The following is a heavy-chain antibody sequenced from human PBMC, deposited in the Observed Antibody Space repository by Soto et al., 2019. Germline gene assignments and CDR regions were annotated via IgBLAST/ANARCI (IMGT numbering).Heavy chain of an antibody. CDR3: ARDAIVVVTATQYYYYYGMDV. V-gene: IGHV1-69*01. J-gene: IGHJ6*02. CDR2: IIPIFGTA. D-gene: IGHD2-21*02. Sequence: QVQLVQSEAEVKKPGSSVKVSCKASGGTFSSYAISWVRQAPGQGLEWMGGIIPIFGTANYAQKFQGRVTITADESTSTAYMELSSLRSEDTAVYYCARDAIVVVTATQYYYYYGMDVWGQGTTVTVSS. CDR1: GGTFSSYA.